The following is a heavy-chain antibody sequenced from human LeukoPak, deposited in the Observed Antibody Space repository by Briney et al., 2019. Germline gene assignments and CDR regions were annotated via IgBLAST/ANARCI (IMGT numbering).Heavy chain of an antibody. CDR2: IYTSGTT. V-gene: IGHV3-53*01. CDR1: GFTVSSHF. J-gene: IGHJ4*02. CDR3: ARRAAYSGSFDY. Sequence: GGSLRLSCAASGFTVSSHFMSWVRQAPGKGLEWLSIIYTSGTTDHAESLRARFTISRDNSKNMLYLQMNSLRVEDTAIYYCARRAAYSGSFDYRGQGTQVTVSA. D-gene: IGHD4-23*01.